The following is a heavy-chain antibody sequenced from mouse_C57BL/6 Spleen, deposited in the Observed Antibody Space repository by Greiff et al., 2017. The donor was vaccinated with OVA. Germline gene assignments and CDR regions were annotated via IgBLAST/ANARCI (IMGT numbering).Heavy chain of an antibody. Sequence: EVMLVESGEGLVKPGGSLKLSCAASGFTFSSYAMSWVRQTPEKRLEWVAYISSGGDYIYYADTVKGRFTISRDNARNTLYLQMSSLKSEDTAMYYCTRDESHYYGSSPFAYWGQGTLVTVSA. J-gene: IGHJ3*01. CDR2: ISSGGDYI. V-gene: IGHV5-9-1*02. CDR1: GFTFSSYA. CDR3: TRDESHYYGSSPFAY. D-gene: IGHD1-1*01.